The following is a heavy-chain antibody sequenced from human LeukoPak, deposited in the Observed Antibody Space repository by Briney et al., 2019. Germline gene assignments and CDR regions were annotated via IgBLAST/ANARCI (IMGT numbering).Heavy chain of an antibody. CDR2: INPGSGNT. V-gene: IGHV1-8*01. J-gene: IGHJ4*02. CDR3: VRNMALDY. CDR1: GYTFMDYD. D-gene: IGHD2/OR15-2a*01. Sequence: GASVKLSCKASGYTFMDYDINWVRQATGQGLEWLGRINPGSGNTDFAQKFQGRVFMTKDTAINTVYMELNSLRLDDAAMYYCVRNMALDYWGQGSLVTVSS.